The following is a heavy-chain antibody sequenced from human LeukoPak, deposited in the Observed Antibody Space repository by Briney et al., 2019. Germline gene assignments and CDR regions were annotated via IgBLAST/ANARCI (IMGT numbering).Heavy chain of an antibody. CDR3: ARHRSPHRDGYIKSFDY. V-gene: IGHV4-59*01. Sequence: PSETLSLTCTVSGGSISSYYWSWIRQPPGKGLEWIGYIYYSGSTNYNPSLKSRVTISVDTSKNQFSLKLSSVTAADTAVYYCARHRSPHRDGYIKSFDYWGQGTLVTVSS. J-gene: IGHJ4*02. CDR1: GGSISSYY. CDR2: IYYSGST. D-gene: IGHD5-24*01.